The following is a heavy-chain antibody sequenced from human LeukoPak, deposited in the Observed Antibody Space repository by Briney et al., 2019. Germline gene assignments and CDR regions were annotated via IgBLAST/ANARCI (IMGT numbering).Heavy chain of an antibody. CDR1: GYAFTSYG. V-gene: IGHV1-18*01. CDR3: ASGKLCSGGRCYFDP. D-gene: IGHD2-15*01. Sequence: ASVKVSCKASGYAFTSYGISWVRQAPGQGLEWMGWISGYNGKTYYARQLQARVTMTTDTSTTTAYMELRSLRSDDTAVYYCASGKLCSGGRCYFDPWGQGTLVTVSS. CDR2: ISGYNGKT. J-gene: IGHJ5*02.